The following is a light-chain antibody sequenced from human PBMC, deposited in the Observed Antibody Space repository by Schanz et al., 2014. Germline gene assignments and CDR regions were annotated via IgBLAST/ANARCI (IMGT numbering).Light chain of an antibody. CDR2: EGD. V-gene: IGLV2-14*02. Sequence: QSALTQPASVSGSPGQSITISCTGTSSDVGSYDYVSWYQQHPGKAPKLMIYEGDKRPSGVSDRFSGSKSGNTASLTISGLQAEDEADYYCSSYTGSSTQVFGGGTKLTVL. CDR1: SSDVGSYDY. CDR3: SSYTGSSTQV. J-gene: IGLJ3*02.